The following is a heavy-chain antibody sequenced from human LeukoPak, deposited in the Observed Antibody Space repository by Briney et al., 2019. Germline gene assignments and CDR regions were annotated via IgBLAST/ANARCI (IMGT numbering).Heavy chain of an antibody. CDR2: ISGSGDPT. J-gene: IGHJ1*01. V-gene: IGHV3-23*01. Sequence: GGSLRLSCVASGFTFSSYAMSWVRQAPGKGLEWVSAISGSGDPTYYADSVKGRFTISRDKSKNTLHLQVNSLRAEDTAVYYCAKASSDSSSYAYFHHWGQGTLVTAST. CDR1: GFTFSSYA. D-gene: IGHD3-22*01. CDR3: AKASSDSSSYAYFHH.